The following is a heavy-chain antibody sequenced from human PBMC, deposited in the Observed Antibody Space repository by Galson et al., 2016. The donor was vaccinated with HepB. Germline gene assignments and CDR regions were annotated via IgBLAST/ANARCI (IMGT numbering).Heavy chain of an antibody. V-gene: IGHV3-23*01. J-gene: IGHJ4*02. Sequence: SLRLSCAASGFSFSTAGMSWVRQTPGRGLEWVSGITGSGTTTHYADSVRGRFTISRDNSKNTLYLDMNSLRAGDTAVYYCGKHGGFDYWGQGALVTVSS. CDR2: ITGSGTTT. CDR1: GFSFSTAG. CDR3: GKHGGFDY. D-gene: IGHD3-16*01.